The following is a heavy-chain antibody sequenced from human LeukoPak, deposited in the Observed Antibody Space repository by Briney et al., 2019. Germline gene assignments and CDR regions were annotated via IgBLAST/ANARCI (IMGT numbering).Heavy chain of an antibody. Sequence: PGGSLRLSCAASGFTFDDYGMSWVRQAPGKGLEWVSGINWNGGSTGYADSVKGRFTISRDNAKNSPYLQMNSLRAEDTALYYCARESSSGSWYYFDYWGQGTLVTVSS. J-gene: IGHJ4*02. CDR1: GFTFDDYG. V-gene: IGHV3-20*04. D-gene: IGHD6-19*01. CDR2: INWNGGST. CDR3: ARESSSGSWYYFDY.